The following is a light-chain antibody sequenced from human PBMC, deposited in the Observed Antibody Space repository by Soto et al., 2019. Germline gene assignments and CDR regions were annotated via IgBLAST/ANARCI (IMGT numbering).Light chain of an antibody. CDR1: SSDVGGYNY. CDR3: TSYTSSNTHV. J-gene: IGLJ1*01. V-gene: IGLV2-14*01. Sequence: QSALTQPASVSGSPGQTITISCTGTSSDVGGYNYVSWLQQHPGKVPKLIIYDVSSRPSGVSNRFSGSKSGNTASLTISGLQAEDEADYYCTSYTSSNTHVFGGGTKVTAL. CDR2: DVS.